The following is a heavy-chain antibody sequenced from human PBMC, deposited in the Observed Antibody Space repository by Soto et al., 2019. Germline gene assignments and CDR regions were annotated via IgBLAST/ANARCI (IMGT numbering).Heavy chain of an antibody. CDR1: GGTFSSYA. Sequence: QVQLVQSGAEVKKPGSSVKVSCKASGGTFSSYAISWVRQAPGQGLEWMGGIIPIFGTANYAQKFQGRVTITAEESTSTAYMELSSLRSEETAVYYCAKGRDERATPYYYYYGMDVWGQGTTVTVSS. D-gene: IGHD5-12*01. CDR2: IIPIFGTA. CDR3: AKGRDERATPYYYYYGMDV. J-gene: IGHJ6*02. V-gene: IGHV1-69*12.